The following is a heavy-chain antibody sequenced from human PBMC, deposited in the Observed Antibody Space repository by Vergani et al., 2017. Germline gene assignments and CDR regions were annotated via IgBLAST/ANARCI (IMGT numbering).Heavy chain of an antibody. D-gene: IGHD3-22*01. Sequence: QVQLVQSGAEVKKPGASVKVSCKVSGYTLTELSMHWVRQAPGKGLEWMGGFDPEDGETIYAQKFQGRVTMNEDTSTDTAYMELRSLRSDDTAVYYCARDTESSGYHIQFDPWGQGTLVTVSS. CDR2: FDPEDGET. CDR3: ARDTESSGYHIQFDP. CDR1: GYTLTELS. J-gene: IGHJ5*02. V-gene: IGHV1-24*01.